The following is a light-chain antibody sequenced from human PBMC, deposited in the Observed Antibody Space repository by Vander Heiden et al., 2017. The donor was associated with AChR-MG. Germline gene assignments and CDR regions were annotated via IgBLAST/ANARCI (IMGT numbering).Light chain of an antibody. CDR2: DAS. Sequence: EIVLTQSPGTLSLSPGERATLSCRASQSLRSTSIAWYQQRPGQPPRLLMYDASRRATGIPDRFSGSGSGTDFTLTISRLEPEDFVLYYCQQYGGSPLTFGGGTKVEIK. CDR3: QQYGGSPLT. V-gene: IGKV3-20*01. CDR1: QSLRSTS. J-gene: IGKJ4*01.